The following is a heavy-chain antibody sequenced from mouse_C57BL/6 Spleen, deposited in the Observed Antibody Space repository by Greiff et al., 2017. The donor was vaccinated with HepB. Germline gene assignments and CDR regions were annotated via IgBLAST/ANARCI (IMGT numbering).Heavy chain of an antibody. V-gene: IGHV5-17*01. CDR1: GFTFSDYG. CDR2: ISSGSSTI. Sequence: EVQLVESGGGLVKPGGSLKLSCAASGFTFSDYGMHWVRQAPEKGLEWVAYISSGSSTIYYADTVKGRFTISRDNAKNTLFLQMTSLRSEDTAMYYCARMIYYDYEGFAYWGQGTLVTVSA. D-gene: IGHD2-4*01. J-gene: IGHJ3*01. CDR3: ARMIYYDYEGFAY.